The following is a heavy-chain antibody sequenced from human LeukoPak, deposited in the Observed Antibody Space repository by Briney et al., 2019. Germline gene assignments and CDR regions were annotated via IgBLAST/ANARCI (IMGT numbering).Heavy chain of an antibody. V-gene: IGHV4-39*01. J-gene: IGHJ4*02. Sequence: SETLSLTCTVSGGSISSSSYYWGWIRQPPGKGLEWLGSIYYSGSTYYNPSLKSRVTISVDTSKNQFSLKLSSVTAADTAVYYCARGAYDFWSGYHQIDYWGQGTLVTVSS. CDR1: GGSISSSSYY. CDR3: ARGAYDFWSGYHQIDY. D-gene: IGHD3-3*01. CDR2: IYYSGST.